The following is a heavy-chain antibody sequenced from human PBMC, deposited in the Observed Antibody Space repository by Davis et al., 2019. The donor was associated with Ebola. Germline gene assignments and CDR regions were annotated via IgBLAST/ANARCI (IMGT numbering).Heavy chain of an antibody. D-gene: IGHD4-11*01. J-gene: IGHJ4*02. V-gene: IGHV1-2*02. CDR3: ARDVVSNWYTSFGY. CDR1: GYTFTGYY. CDR2: ITPSSGGT. Sequence: ASVKVSCKASGYTFTGYYIHWVRQAPGQGLEWMGWITPSSGGTNYAQKFQGGVTMTSDTSISTAYMELSSLKSDDTAVYYCARDVVSNWYTSFGYWGQGSLVTVSS.